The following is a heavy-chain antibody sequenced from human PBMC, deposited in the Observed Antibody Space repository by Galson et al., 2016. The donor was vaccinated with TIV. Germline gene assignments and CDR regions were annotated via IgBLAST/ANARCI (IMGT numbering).Heavy chain of an antibody. CDR2: IYSDGNA. Sequence: SLRLSCAASGFSFITKYVSWVRQVPGKGLEWVSVIYSDGNAYYADSVRGRFTISGDNSKDTLYLQVNSLRREDTAVYYCVRETVWGQGTTVTVSS. J-gene: IGHJ6*02. CDR3: VRETV. V-gene: IGHV3-53*05. CDR1: GFSFITKY.